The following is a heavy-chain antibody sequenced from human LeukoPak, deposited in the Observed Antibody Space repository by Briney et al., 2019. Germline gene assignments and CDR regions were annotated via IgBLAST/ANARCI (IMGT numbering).Heavy chain of an antibody. CDR1: GFTFSSYE. CDR2: ISSSGSTI. CDR3: ARVASEIVVVTRRS. Sequence: GGSLRLSCAASGFTFSSYEMNWVRQAPGKGLEWVSYISSSGSTIYYADSVKGRFTISRDNAKNSLYLQMNSPRAEDTAVYYCARVASEIVVVTRRSWGQGTLVTVSS. D-gene: IGHD3-22*01. J-gene: IGHJ4*02. V-gene: IGHV3-48*03.